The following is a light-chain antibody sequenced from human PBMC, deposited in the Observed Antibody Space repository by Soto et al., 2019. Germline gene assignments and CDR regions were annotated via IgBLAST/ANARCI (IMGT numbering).Light chain of an antibody. Sequence: VLTQSPATLSLSPGERATLSCRASQTVSSFLAWYQQKPGQAPRLLIHDSSDRATGIPAGFSGSGSGTDFTLPVSSLEADDVAVYYCQQPSISPLTFGGGTRVEI. J-gene: IGKJ4*01. CDR2: DSS. CDR3: QQPSISPLT. CDR1: QTVSSF. V-gene: IGKV3-11*01.